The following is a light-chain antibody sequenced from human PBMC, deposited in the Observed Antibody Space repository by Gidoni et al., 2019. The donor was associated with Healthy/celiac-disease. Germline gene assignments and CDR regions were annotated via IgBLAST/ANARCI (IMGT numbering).Light chain of an antibody. CDR1: QSISSY. CDR3: QQSYSTPRA. CDR2: AAS. Sequence: DIQMTQSPSSLSASVGERVTITCRARQSISSYLNWYQQKPGKAPKLLIYAASSLQRGVPSRFSGSGSGTDFTLTISSLQPEDFAIYYCQQSYSTPRAFGQGTKVEIK. J-gene: IGKJ1*01. V-gene: IGKV1-39*01.